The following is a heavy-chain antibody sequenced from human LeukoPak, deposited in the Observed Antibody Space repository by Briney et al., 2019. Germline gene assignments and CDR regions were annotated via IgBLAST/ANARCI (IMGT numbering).Heavy chain of an antibody. D-gene: IGHD6-13*01. CDR1: GFTFDDYT. CDR2: ISWDGGST. J-gene: IGHJ4*02. V-gene: IGHV3-43*01. Sequence: GGSLRLSCAASGFTFDDYTMHWVRQAPGKGLEWVSLISWDGGSTYYADSVKGRFTISRDNSKNSLYLQMNSLRAEDTALYYCAKDPLQQLVSLFDYGGRGTLFTVSS. CDR3: AKDPLQQLVSLFDY.